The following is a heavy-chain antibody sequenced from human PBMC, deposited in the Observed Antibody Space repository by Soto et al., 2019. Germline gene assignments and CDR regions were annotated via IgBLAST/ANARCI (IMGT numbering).Heavy chain of an antibody. J-gene: IGHJ6*02. CDR3: AKDVVWGVYSYYYGMDV. CDR1: GFTFADYA. V-gene: IGHV3-9*01. Sequence: EVQLVESGGGLVQPGRSLRLSCAASGFTFADYAMHWVRQAPGKGPEWVSGISWNSGNIDYADSVKGRFTISRDNAKNSVYLKRNSLRPEDTALYYCAKDVVWGVYSYYYGMDVGGPGTTVTVSS. D-gene: IGHD3-3*01. CDR2: ISWNSGNI.